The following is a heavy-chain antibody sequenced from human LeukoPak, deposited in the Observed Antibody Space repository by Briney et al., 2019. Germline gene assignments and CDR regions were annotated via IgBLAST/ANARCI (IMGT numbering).Heavy chain of an antibody. CDR2: IYYSGTT. J-gene: IGHJ6*03. Sequence: SETLSLTCTVSGDSISSYYWTWIRQPPGRGLEWIAYIYYSGTTKYNPSLKSRVTISVDTSKNQFSLKLSSVTAADTAVYYCARETSQKGAHYMDVWGKGTTVTISS. CDR1: GDSISSYY. D-gene: IGHD3-16*01. CDR3: ARETSQKGAHYMDV. V-gene: IGHV4-59*01.